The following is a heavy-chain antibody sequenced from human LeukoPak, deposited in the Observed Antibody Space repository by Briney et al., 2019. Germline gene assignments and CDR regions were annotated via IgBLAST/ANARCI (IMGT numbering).Heavy chain of an antibody. Sequence: ATVKVSCKASGYRFTDYYMHWVRQPPGQGLEWMGWINPINGDTIYAQKFRGRVTVTRDTSITTAYTELSRLRSDDTAVYYCASGDHRGGDYSSGNWGQGTLVTVSS. D-gene: IGHD4-17*01. CDR3: ASGDHRGGDYSSGN. V-gene: IGHV1-2*02. CDR1: GYRFTDYY. J-gene: IGHJ4*02. CDR2: INPINGDT.